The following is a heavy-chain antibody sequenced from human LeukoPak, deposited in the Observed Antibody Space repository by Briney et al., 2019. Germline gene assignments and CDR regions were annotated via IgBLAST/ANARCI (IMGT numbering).Heavy chain of an antibody. D-gene: IGHD6-19*01. J-gene: IGHJ4*02. CDR3: ARGDASGWYEDY. CDR1: GFTFSSYS. Sequence: GGSLRLSCVASGFTFSSYSMNWVRQAPGKGLEWVSYISSRSSSIYYADSVTGRFTTSRDNAKNSLYLQMNSLRAEDTAVYYCARGDASGWYEDYWGQGTLVTVSS. V-gene: IGHV3-48*01. CDR2: ISSRSSSI.